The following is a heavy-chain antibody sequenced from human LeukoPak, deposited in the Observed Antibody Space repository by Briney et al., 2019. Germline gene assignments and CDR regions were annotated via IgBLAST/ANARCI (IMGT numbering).Heavy chain of an antibody. D-gene: IGHD3-10*01. Sequence: GGSLRLSCAASGFTFSSYAMSWVRQAPGKGLEWVSAISGSGGSTYYAGSVKGRFTISRDNSKNTLYLQMNSLRAEDTAVYYCAKVMVRGVQTSHFDYWGQGTLVTVSS. V-gene: IGHV3-23*01. CDR1: GFTFSSYA. CDR2: ISGSGGST. J-gene: IGHJ4*02. CDR3: AKVMVRGVQTSHFDY.